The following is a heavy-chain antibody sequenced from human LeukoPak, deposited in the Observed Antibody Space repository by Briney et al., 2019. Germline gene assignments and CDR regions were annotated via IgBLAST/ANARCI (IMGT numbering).Heavy chain of an antibody. V-gene: IGHV4-4*07. CDR2: MYTTGST. CDR1: GGSISSYY. J-gene: IGHJ4*02. Sequence: SETLSLTCSVSGGSISSYYWSWIRLPAGKGLEWIGRMYTTGSTNYNPSLKSRVTMSVDTSKNQFSLKLTSVTAADTAVYYCARGSREMATIFDYWGQGTLVIVSS. CDR3: ARGSREMATIFDY. D-gene: IGHD5-24*01.